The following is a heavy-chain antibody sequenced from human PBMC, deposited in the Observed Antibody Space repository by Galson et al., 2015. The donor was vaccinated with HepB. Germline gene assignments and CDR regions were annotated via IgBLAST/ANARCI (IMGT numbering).Heavy chain of an antibody. J-gene: IGHJ4*02. CDR2: IKSKTDGGTT. D-gene: IGHD3-3*01. Sequence: SLRLSCAASGFTFSNAWMSWVRQAPGKGLEWVGCIKSKTDGGTTDYAAPVKGRFTISRDDSKNTLYLQMNSLKTEDTAVYYCTTEASPTYYDFWSGYYEAAYGFDYWGQGTLVTVSS. V-gene: IGHV3-15*01. CDR3: TTEASPTYYDFWSGYYEAAYGFDY. CDR1: GFTFSNAW.